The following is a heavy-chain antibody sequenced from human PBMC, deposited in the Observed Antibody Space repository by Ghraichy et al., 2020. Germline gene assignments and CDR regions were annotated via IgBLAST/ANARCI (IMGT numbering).Heavy chain of an antibody. J-gene: IGHJ4*02. D-gene: IGHD6-19*01. CDR2: IKQDGSEK. Sequence: GGSLRLSCAASGFTFSSYWMSWVRQAPGKGLEWVANIKQDGSEKYYVDSVKGRFTISRDNAKNSLYLQMNSLRAEDTAVYYCARAYGQWLVEYDFDHWGQGTLLTVSS. CDR3: ARAYGQWLVEYDFDH. CDR1: GFTFSSYW. V-gene: IGHV3-7*03.